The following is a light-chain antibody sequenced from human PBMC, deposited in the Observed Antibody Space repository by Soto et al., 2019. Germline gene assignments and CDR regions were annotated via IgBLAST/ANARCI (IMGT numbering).Light chain of an antibody. CDR2: EV. CDR1: SSDVGGSNY. CDR3: NAYPSRGTVV. J-gene: IGLJ3*02. V-gene: IGLV2-14*01. Sequence: QSALTQPASVSGWTGQSITIYCTVTSSDVGGSNYVSWYQLSPGKAPKLLIYEVDRPSGVSNRFSGSKSGNTASLTSSGLQAEDEADYYCNAYPSRGTVVFCGGTKLTVL.